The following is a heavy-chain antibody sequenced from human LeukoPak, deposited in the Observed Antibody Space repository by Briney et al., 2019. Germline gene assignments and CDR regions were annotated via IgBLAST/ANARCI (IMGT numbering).Heavy chain of an antibody. J-gene: IGHJ3*02. D-gene: IGHD4-4*01. CDR1: GDSINSDY. CDR2: IHHTGST. CDR3: ARVGGKTTINNAAFEI. V-gene: IGHV4-59*01. Sequence: PSETLSLTCTVSGDSINSDYWNWLRQPPGKGLEWIGYIHHTGSTNYNPSLRSRVTISVDTSKKHFSLKLTSVTAADTAIYYCARVGGKTTINNAAFEIWGQGTMVTVSS.